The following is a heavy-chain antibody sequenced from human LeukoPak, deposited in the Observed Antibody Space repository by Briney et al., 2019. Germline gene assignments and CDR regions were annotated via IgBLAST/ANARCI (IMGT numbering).Heavy chain of an antibody. J-gene: IGHJ3*02. D-gene: IGHD4-17*01. Sequence: SETLSLTCTVSGGSISSYYWSWIRQPPGKGLEWIGYIYYSGSTGYNPSLKSRVTISVDTSKNQFSLKLSSVTAADTAVYYCARHTTVRAFDIWGQGTMVTVSS. CDR3: ARHTTVRAFDI. CDR1: GGSISSYY. CDR2: IYYSGST. V-gene: IGHV4-59*08.